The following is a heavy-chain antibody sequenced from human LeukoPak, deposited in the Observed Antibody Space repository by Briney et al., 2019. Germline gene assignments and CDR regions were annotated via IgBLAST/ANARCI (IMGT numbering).Heavy chain of an antibody. CDR3: ASGGYYFSYWYFDL. V-gene: IGHV3-48*03. Sequence: GGSLRLSCAASGFSFSSYEMNWVRQAPGKGLEWVSYISSSGSTIYYADSVKGRFTISRDNAKNSLYPQMNSLRAEDTAVYYCASGGYYFSYWYFDLWGRGTLVTVSS. D-gene: IGHD3-22*01. CDR1: GFSFSSYE. J-gene: IGHJ2*01. CDR2: ISSSGSTI.